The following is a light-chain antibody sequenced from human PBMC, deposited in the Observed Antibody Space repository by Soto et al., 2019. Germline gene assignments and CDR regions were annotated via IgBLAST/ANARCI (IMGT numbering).Light chain of an antibody. Sequence: QSVLTQPASVSGAPGPSITISCTGTSSDVGGYNYVSWYQQHPGKATKLMIYEVSNRPSGVSNRFSGSKSVNTASLTISGLQAEDEADYYCSSYTSSSTLVFGGGTQLTVL. J-gene: IGLJ3*02. CDR2: EVS. V-gene: IGLV2-14*01. CDR3: SSYTSSSTLV. CDR1: SSDVGGYNY.